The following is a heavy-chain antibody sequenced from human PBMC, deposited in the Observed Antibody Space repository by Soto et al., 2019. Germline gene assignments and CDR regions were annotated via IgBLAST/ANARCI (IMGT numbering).Heavy chain of an antibody. CDR2: INGGNGNT. Sequence: ASVKVSCKASGYTFTSYAIHWVRRAPGQRLEWMGWINGGNGNTKYSQKFQGRVTITRDTSASTAYMGLGSLTSEDTAVFYCARGLGVAVITPLGYWGQGTLVTVSS. D-gene: IGHD6-19*01. CDR1: GYTFTSYA. CDR3: ARGLGVAVITPLGY. V-gene: IGHV1-3*01. J-gene: IGHJ4*02.